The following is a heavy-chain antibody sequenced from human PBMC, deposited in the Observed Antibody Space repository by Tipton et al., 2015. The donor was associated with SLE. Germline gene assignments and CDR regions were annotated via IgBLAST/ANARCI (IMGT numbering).Heavy chain of an antibody. J-gene: IGHJ5*02. V-gene: IGHV4-59*11. CDR2: INYTGST. Sequence: TLSLTCTVSGGSISGHYWSWIRQPPGKGQEWIGYINYTGSTPYNPSLESRVTMSVETSKNQFSLRLTSLNAADTAIYYCARGGASSKWLDPWGQGTLVTVSS. CDR3: ARGGASSKWLDP. CDR1: GGSISGHY. D-gene: IGHD6-6*01.